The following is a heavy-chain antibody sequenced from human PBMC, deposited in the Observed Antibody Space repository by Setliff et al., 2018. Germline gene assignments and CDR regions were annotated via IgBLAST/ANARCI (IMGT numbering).Heavy chain of an antibody. CDR1: GYIFNTFG. J-gene: IGHJ4*02. CDR3: ARSPPTVVVTAIQAIFDY. CDR2: ISPYNGDT. V-gene: IGHV1-18*01. Sequence: ASVKVSCKASGYIFNTFGISWVRRAPGQGLEWIGWISPYNGDTKYAQKLKDRVTMTTDTSTSTAYMELRSLRSDDTAVYYCARSPPTVVVTAIQAIFDYWGQGTLVTVSS. D-gene: IGHD2-21*02.